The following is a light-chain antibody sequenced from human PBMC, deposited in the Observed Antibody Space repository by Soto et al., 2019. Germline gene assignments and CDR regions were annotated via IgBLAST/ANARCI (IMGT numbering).Light chain of an antibody. CDR2: WAS. Sequence: DIVMTQSPDSLTVSLGERATINCKSSQTVLYSSNNKNYLAWYQHKPGQPPKLLIYWASTREFGVPHRFSGSGSATDFTLTISSLQAEDVAVYYCQQYYTTPRTFGQGTKVEIK. J-gene: IGKJ1*01. V-gene: IGKV4-1*01. CDR1: QTVLYSSNNKNY. CDR3: QQYYTTPRT.